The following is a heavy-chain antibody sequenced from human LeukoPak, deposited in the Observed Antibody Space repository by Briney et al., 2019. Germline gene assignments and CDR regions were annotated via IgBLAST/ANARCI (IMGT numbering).Heavy chain of an antibody. CDR3: ARMYGYTYGPDY. V-gene: IGHV4-59*01. CDR1: GGSISSYY. D-gene: IGHD5-12*01. J-gene: IGHJ4*02. Sequence: SETLSLTCTVSGGSISSYYWNWIRQPPGEGLEWIGHVYYSGSTNCSPSLKSRVTISVDTSKNQFSLNLTSVAAADTAVYYCARMYGYTYGPDYWGQGTLVTVSS. CDR2: VYYSGST.